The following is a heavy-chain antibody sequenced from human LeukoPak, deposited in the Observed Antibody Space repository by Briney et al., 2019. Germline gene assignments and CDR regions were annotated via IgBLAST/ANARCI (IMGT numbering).Heavy chain of an antibody. J-gene: IGHJ4*02. V-gene: IGHV4-34*01. CDR2: INHSGST. D-gene: IGHD2-21*01. Sequence: SETLSLTCAVYGGSFSGYYWSWIRQPPGKGLEWIGEINHSGSTNYNPSLKSRVTISVDTSKNQFSLKLSSVTAADTAEYYCARGLWYFDYWGQGTLVTVSS. CDR1: GGSFSGYY. CDR3: ARGLWYFDY.